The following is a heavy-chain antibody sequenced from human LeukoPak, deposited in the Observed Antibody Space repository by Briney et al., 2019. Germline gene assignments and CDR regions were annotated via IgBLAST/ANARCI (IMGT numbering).Heavy chain of an antibody. J-gene: IGHJ4*02. V-gene: IGHV3-30*02. CDR2: IRYDGSNK. CDR1: GFTFSSYG. CDR3: AKDVGRTVAGPRTDY. Sequence: GGSLRLSCAASGFTFSSYGMHWVRQAPGKGLEWVAFIRYDGSNKYYADSVKGRFTISRDNSKNTLYLQMNSLRAEDTAVYYCAKDVGRTVAGPRTDYWGQGTLVTVSS. D-gene: IGHD6-19*01.